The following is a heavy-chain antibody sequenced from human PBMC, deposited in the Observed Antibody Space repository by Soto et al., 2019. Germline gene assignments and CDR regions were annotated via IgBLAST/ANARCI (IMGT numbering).Heavy chain of an antibody. CDR2: ISAYNGNT. CDR1: GYTFTSYG. V-gene: IGHV1-18*04. CDR3: ARDLVYGSGSRMGDY. Sequence: ASVKVSCKASGYTFTSYGISWVRQAPGQGLEWMGWISAYNGNTNYAQKLQGRVTMTTDTSTSTAYMELRSLRSDDTAVYYCARDLVYGSGSRMGDYWGQGTLVTVSS. D-gene: IGHD3-10*01. J-gene: IGHJ4*02.